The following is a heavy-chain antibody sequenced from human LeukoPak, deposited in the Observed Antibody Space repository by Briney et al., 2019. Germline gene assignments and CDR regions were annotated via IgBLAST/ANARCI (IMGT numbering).Heavy chain of an antibody. V-gene: IGHV3-30*04. CDR1: GFTFSSYA. J-gene: IGHJ3*02. CDR2: ISYDGSNK. D-gene: IGHD6-19*01. CDR3: ARSRGSGWHWAFDI. Sequence: GGSLRLSCAASGFTFSSYAMHWVRQAPGKGLEWVAVISYDGSNKYYADSVKGRFTISRDNSKNTLYLQMNSLRAEDTAVYYCARSRGSGWHWAFDIWGQGTMVTVSS.